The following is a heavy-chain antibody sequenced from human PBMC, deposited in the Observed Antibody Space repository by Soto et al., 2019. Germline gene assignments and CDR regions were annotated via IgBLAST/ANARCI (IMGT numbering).Heavy chain of an antibody. CDR1: GFTFSSYA. J-gene: IGHJ4*02. V-gene: IGHV3-30-3*01. Sequence: GGSLRLSCAASGFTFSSYAMHWVRQAPGKGLEWVAVISYDGSNKYYADSVKGRFTISRDNSKNTLYLQMNSLRAEDTAVYYCAREPYGDYHFDYWGQGTLVTVSS. CDR2: ISYDGSNK. CDR3: AREPYGDYHFDY. D-gene: IGHD4-17*01.